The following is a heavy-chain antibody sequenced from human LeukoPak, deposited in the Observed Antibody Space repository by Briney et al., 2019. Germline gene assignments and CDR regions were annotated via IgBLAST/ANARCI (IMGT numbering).Heavy chain of an antibody. V-gene: IGHV4-59*01. CDR2: IYYSGST. J-gene: IGHJ4*02. CDR3: ARGSVYFDS. Sequence: SETLSLTCTVSGGSISSNYWNWIRQPPGKGLEWIGNIYYSGSTNYNPSLKSRVTISVDTSKTQFSLKLSSVTAADTAVYYCARGSVYFDSWGQGTLVTVSS. CDR1: GGSISSNY.